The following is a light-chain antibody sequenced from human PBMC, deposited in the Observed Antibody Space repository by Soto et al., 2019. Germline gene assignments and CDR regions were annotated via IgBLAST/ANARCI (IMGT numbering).Light chain of an antibody. Sequence: EIVMTQSPATLSVSPGEGATLSCRASQSVRSDLAWYQHKPGLAPRLLIYDASNRATGIPARFSGRGSGTEFTLTITSLQSEDCAVYYCQQYNDWLWTFGQGTKVDIK. J-gene: IGKJ1*01. CDR3: QQYNDWLWT. V-gene: IGKV3D-15*01. CDR1: QSVRSD. CDR2: DAS.